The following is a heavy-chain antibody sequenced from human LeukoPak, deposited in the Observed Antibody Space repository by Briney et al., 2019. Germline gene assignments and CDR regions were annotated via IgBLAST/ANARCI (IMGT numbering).Heavy chain of an antibody. Sequence: GGSLRLPCAASGFTVSSNYMSWVRQAPGKGLEWVSVIYSGGSTYYADSVKGRFTISRDNSKNTLYLQMRAEDTAVYYCARDGNYYDSSGYHIIDYWGQGTLVTVSS. D-gene: IGHD3-22*01. V-gene: IGHV3-66*02. J-gene: IGHJ4*02. CDR2: IYSGGST. CDR1: GFTVSSNY. CDR3: ARDGNYYDSSGYHIIDY.